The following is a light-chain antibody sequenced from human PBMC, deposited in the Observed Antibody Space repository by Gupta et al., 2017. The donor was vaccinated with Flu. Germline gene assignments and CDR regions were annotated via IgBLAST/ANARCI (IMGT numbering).Light chain of an antibody. CDR1: SSDVGGYNY. Sequence: QSALTQPPSASASPGQSVTISCTGTSSDVGGYNYVSWYQQHPVKAPKFMIYEVRKRPSAVRVCFSGATSANTATLTVSGLQAEDEADYYCSTYPSSNWVFGGGTKLTVL. V-gene: IGLV2-8*01. CDR2: EVR. CDR3: STYPSSNWV. J-gene: IGLJ3*02.